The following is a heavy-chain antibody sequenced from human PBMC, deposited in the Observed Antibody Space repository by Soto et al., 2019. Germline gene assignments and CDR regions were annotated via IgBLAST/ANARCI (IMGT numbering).Heavy chain of an antibody. CDR2: ISGSGGST. CDR1: GFTFSSYA. V-gene: IGHV3-23*01. Sequence: GGSLRLSCAASGFTFSSYAMSWVRQAPGKGLEWVSAISGSGGSTYYADSVKGRFTISRDNSKNTLYLQMNSLRAEDTDVYYCAKMDFWSGYKEKFNWFDPWGQGTLVTVSA. J-gene: IGHJ5*02. CDR3: AKMDFWSGYKEKFNWFDP. D-gene: IGHD3-3*01.